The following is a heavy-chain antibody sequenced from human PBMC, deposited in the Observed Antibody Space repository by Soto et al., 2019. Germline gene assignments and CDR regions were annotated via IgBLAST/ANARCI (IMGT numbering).Heavy chain of an antibody. D-gene: IGHD3-3*01. Sequence: PSETLSLTCTVSGGSISSYYWSWIRQPPGKGLEWIGYIYYSGSTNYNPSLKSRVTISVDTSKNQFSLRLSSVTAADTGVYFCAIREDSSRFGGLDIWGQGTAVTVSS. J-gene: IGHJ6*02. CDR1: GGSISSYY. CDR3: AIREDSSRFGGLDI. V-gene: IGHV4-59*08. CDR2: IYYSGST.